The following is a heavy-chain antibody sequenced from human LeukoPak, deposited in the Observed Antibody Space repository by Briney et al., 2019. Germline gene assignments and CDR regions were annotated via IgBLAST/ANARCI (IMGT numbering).Heavy chain of an antibody. V-gene: IGHV4-38-2*02. CDR1: GYSISSGYY. CDR3: ARSVRYYMDV. CDR2: IYHSGST. J-gene: IGHJ6*03. Sequence: SETLSLTCTVSGYSISSGYYWGWIRQPPGKGLEWIGIIYHSGSTYYNPSLKSRVTISVDTSKNQFSLKLSSVTAADTAVYYCARSVRYYMDVWGKGTTVTVSS.